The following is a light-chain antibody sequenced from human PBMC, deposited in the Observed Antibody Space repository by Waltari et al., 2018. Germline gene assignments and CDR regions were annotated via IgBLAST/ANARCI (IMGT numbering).Light chain of an antibody. J-gene: IGKJ2*01. CDR3: QQYYSIPYT. V-gene: IGKV4-1*01. CDR1: QSVLYSSNNKNY. CDR2: WAS. Sequence: DIVMTQSPDSLAVSLGERATLNCKSSQSVLYSSNNKNYLAWYQQKPGQPPKLLIYWASTRESGVPDRFSGSGSETDFTLTISSLQAEDVAVYYCQQYYSIPYTFGQGTKLEIK.